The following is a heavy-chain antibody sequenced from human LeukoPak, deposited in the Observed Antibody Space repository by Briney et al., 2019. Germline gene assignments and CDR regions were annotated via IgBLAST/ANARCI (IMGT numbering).Heavy chain of an antibody. CDR2: IDPSDSYT. CDR3: ARRYDTVTEGGWFDP. V-gene: IGHV5-10-1*01. J-gene: IGHJ5*02. CDR1: GYSFTSYW. D-gene: IGHD4-17*01. Sequence: GESLKISCKGSGYSFTSYWISWVRQMPGKGLEWMGRIDPSDSYTNYSPSFQGHVTISADKSISTAYLQWSSLKASDTAMYYCARRYDTVTEGGWFDPWGQGTLVTVSS.